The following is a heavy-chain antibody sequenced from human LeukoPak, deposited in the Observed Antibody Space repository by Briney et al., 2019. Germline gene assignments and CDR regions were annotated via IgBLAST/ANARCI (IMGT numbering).Heavy chain of an antibody. J-gene: IGHJ4*02. CDR3: ASPPGILTGYLNPDY. V-gene: IGHV3-30*02. CDR1: GFTFSSSG. Sequence: GGSLRLSCTASGFTFSSSGMNWVRQAPGKGLEWVAFIRYDGSNKYYADSVKGRFTISRDNSKNTLFLQMNSLRPEDTAVYYCASPPGILTGYLNPDYWGQGTLVTVSS. D-gene: IGHD3-9*01. CDR2: IRYDGSNK.